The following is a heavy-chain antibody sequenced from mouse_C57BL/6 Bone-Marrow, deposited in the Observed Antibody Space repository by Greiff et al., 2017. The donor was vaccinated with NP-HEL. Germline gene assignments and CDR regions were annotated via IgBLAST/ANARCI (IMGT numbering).Heavy chain of an antibody. Sequence: HVQLQQPGAELVMPGASVKLSCKASGYTFTSYWMNWVKQRPGQGLEWIGEIDPSDSYTNDNQKFKGKSTLTVDKSSSTAYMQLSSRTSEDSAVYYCARETTVVAWYFDVWGTGTTVTVSS. J-gene: IGHJ1*03. D-gene: IGHD1-1*01. V-gene: IGHV1-69*01. CDR3: ARETTVVAWYFDV. CDR1: GYTFTSYW. CDR2: IDPSDSYT.